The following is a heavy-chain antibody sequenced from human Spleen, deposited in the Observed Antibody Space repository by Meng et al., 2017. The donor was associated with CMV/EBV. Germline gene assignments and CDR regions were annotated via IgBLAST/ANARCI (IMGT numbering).Heavy chain of an antibody. CDR1: GVSISSNSYY. J-gene: IGHJ4*02. Sequence: SETLSLTCTVSGVSISSNSYYWGWIRQPPGKGLEWIGSIYYSGSTYYNPSLKSRVTISVDTSKNQFSLKLSSVTAADTAVYYCAREDEQQLPFDYWGQGTLVTVSS. CDR2: IYYSGST. CDR3: AREDEQQLPFDY. D-gene: IGHD6-13*01. V-gene: IGHV4-39*07.